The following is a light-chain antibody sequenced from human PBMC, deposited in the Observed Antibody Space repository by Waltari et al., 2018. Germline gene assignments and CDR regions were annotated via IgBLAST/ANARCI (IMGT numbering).Light chain of an antibody. J-gene: IGLJ1*01. CDR2: EVT. CDR1: RSDVGNSNL. V-gene: IGLV2-23*02. Sequence: QSGLTQPASVSGSPGQSITISCTGTRSDVGNSNLVSGYQQYPGKAPKLMVYEVTKRTSGVSDRFSGSKSGNTASLTIYGLQSEDEADYYCCSYAGLGIYVFGTGTKVTVL. CDR3: CSYAGLGIYV.